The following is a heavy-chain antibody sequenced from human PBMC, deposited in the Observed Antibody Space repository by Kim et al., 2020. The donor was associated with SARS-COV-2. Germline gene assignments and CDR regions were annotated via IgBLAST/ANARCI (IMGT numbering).Heavy chain of an antibody. CDR3: ARAVDFDY. J-gene: IGHJ4*02. CDR2: SGTT. Sequence: SGTTNYNPSLKSRVTISVDTSKNQFSLKLSSLTAADTAIYYCARAVDFDYWGQGTLVSVSS. V-gene: IGHV4-59*01.